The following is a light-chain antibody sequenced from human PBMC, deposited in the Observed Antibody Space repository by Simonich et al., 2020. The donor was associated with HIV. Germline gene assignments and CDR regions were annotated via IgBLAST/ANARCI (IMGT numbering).Light chain of an antibody. CDR2: LGY. CDR1: QSLLHSNGYNY. J-gene: IGKJ3*01. CDR3: MQAVQRKFT. V-gene: IGKV2-28*01. Sequence: DVVMLQSPLSLPVTPGEQASISCRSSQSLLHSNGYNYLDWYLQKPGQSPQLLIYLGYNRASGVPDRFSGSGSGTDFTLKISRVEADDVGVYYCMQAVQRKFTFGPGTKVDIK.